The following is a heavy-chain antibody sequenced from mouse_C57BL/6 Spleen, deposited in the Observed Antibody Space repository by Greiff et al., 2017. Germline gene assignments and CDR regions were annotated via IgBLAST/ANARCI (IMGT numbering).Heavy chain of an antibody. D-gene: IGHD2-2*01. Sequence: QVQLQQPGAELVMPGASVKLSCKASGYTFTSYWMHWVKQRPGQGLEWIGEIDPSDSYTNYNQKFKGKSTLTVDKSSSTAYMQRSSLPSEDSAVYYCARVVTSWYDAMDYWGQGTSVTVSS. V-gene: IGHV1-69*01. CDR1: GYTFTSYW. CDR3: ARVVTSWYDAMDY. CDR2: IDPSDSYT. J-gene: IGHJ4*01.